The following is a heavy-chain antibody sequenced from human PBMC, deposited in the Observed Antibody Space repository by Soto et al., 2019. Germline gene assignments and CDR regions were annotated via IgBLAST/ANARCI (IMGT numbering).Heavy chain of an antibody. V-gene: IGHV1-18*01. D-gene: IGHD3-16*01. Sequence: GASVKVSCKTSGYTFNTYGINWVRQAPGQGLELMGWISAYDGKTTYAEKFQGRVTLTTDTSTSTAYMALRSLRSDDTAIYYCARDRVAGIWGDAFDIWGQGTMVTVSS. J-gene: IGHJ3*02. CDR1: GYTFNTYG. CDR2: ISAYDGKT. CDR3: ARDRVAGIWGDAFDI.